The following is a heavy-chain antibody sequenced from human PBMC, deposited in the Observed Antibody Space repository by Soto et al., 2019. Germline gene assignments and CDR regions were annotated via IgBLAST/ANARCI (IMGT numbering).Heavy chain of an antibody. D-gene: IGHD1-26*01. CDR2: IWYDGSNK. Sequence: GGSLRLSCAASGFTFSSYGMHWVRQAPGKGLEWVAVIWYDGSNKYYADAVKGRFTISRDNSKNTMYLQMNSLRAEDTAVYYCARDPVGPGIFDYWGQGTLVTVSS. J-gene: IGHJ4*02. CDR3: ARDPVGPGIFDY. CDR1: GFTFSSYG. V-gene: IGHV3-33*01.